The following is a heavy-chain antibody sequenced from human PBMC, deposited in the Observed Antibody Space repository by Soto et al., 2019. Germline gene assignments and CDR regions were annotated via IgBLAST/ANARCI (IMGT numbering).Heavy chain of an antibody. CDR2: IYYSGST. J-gene: IGHJ4*02. CDR3: ARGYCSSTSCYYDY. D-gene: IGHD2-2*01. V-gene: IGHV4-59*01. Sequence: PSETLSLTCTVSGGSISGYYWSWIRQPPGKGLEWIGYIYYSGSTNYNPSLKSRVTISVDTSKNQFSLKLSSVTAADTAVYYCARGYCSSTSCYYDYWGQGTLVTVSS. CDR1: GGSISGYY.